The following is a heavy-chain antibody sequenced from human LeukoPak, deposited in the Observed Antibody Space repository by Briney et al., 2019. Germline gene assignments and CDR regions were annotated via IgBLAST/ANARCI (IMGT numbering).Heavy chain of an antibody. J-gene: IGHJ4*02. Sequence: SVKVSCKASGGTFSSYAISWVRQAPGQGLEWMGRIIPIFGTANYAQKFEGRVTITTDESTSTAYMELSSLRSEDTAVYYCARAEMATMEIDYWGQGTLVTVSS. CDR1: GGTFSSYA. D-gene: IGHD5-24*01. CDR2: IIPIFGTA. V-gene: IGHV1-69*05. CDR3: ARAEMATMEIDY.